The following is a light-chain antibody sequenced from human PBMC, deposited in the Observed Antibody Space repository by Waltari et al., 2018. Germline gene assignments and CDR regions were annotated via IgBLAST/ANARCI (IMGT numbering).Light chain of an antibody. CDR1: SSDVGGSNF. Sequence: QSALTQPASVSGSPGQSLTISCTGTSSDVGGSNFVSWYQQHPGKAHKLMIYDVNTRPSGVSNRFSGSKSGNTASLTISGLQAEDEADYYCSSCTSSSTRVFGGGTKLTVL. CDR3: SSCTSSSTRV. V-gene: IGLV2-14*03. J-gene: IGLJ2*01. CDR2: DVN.